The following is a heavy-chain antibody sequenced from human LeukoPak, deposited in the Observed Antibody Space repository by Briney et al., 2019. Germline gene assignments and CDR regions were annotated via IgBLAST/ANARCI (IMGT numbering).Heavy chain of an antibody. V-gene: IGHV4-4*07. CDR3: ARQALWFKFFDY. CDR2: IYTSGST. Sequence: SETLSLTCTVSGGSISSYYWSWIRQPAGKGLEWIGRIYTSGSTNYNPSLKSRVTISVDTPKNQFSLKLSSVTAADTAVYYCARQALWFKFFDYWGQGTLVTVSS. CDR1: GGSISSYY. D-gene: IGHD5-18*01. J-gene: IGHJ4*02.